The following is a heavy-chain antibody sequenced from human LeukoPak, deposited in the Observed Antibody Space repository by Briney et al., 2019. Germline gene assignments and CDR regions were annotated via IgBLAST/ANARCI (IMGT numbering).Heavy chain of an antibody. J-gene: IGHJ4*02. CDR1: GNYW. CDR2: INSDGSWT. D-gene: IGHD2-2*01. CDR3: VSFYETY. Sequence: GGSLRLSCAASGNYWMHWIRQAPGKGLVWVSHINSDGSWTSYADSVKGRFTISKDNAKNTVYLQMNNLRAEDTAVYYCVSFYETYWGRGTLVTVSS. V-gene: IGHV3-74*01.